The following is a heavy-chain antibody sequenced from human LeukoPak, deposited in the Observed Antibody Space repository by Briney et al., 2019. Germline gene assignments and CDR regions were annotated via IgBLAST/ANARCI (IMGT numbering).Heavy chain of an antibody. D-gene: IGHD3-9*01. V-gene: IGHV1-69*06. CDR2: IIPIFGTA. Sequence: GASVKVSCKASGGTFSSYAISWVRQAPGQGLEWMGGIIPIFGTANYAQKFQGRVTITADKSTSTAYMELSSLRSEDTAVYYCARMSEGYYDILTGYHTNNWFDPWGQGTLVTVSS. CDR3: ARMSEGYYDILTGYHTNNWFDP. CDR1: GGTFSSYA. J-gene: IGHJ5*02.